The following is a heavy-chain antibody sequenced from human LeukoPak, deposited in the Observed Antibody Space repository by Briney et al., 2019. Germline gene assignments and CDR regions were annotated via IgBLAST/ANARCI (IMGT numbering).Heavy chain of an antibody. CDR1: GGSISSGGYY. CDR2: IYTSGST. Sequence: SQTLSLTCTVSGGSISSGGYYWSWIRQPAGKGLEWIGRIYTSGSTNYNPSLKSRVTISVDTSKNQFSLKLSSVTAADTAVYYCARVGTTGTTGDAFDIWGQGTMVTVSS. V-gene: IGHV4-61*02. D-gene: IGHD1-1*01. CDR3: ARVGTTGTTGDAFDI. J-gene: IGHJ3*02.